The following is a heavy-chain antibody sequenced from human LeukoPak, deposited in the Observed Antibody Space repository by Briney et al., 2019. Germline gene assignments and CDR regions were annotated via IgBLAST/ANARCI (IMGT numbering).Heavy chain of an antibody. D-gene: IGHD3-22*01. Sequence: SETLSLTRTVSGGSISSSSYYWGWTRQPPGKGLEWLGCIYYSGSTYYNPSLKSRVTISVDTSKNQFSLKLSSVTAADTAVYYCARLNGSYDGSGYYSDYWGQGTLVTVSS. CDR1: GGSISSSSYY. CDR3: ARLNGSYDGSGYYSDY. CDR2: IYYSGST. J-gene: IGHJ4*02. V-gene: IGHV4-39*01.